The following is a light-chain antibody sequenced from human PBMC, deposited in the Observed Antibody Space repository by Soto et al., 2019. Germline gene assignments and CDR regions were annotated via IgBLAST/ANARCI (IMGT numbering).Light chain of an antibody. V-gene: IGKV3-15*01. CDR3: QQYNHWPLT. Sequence: EIVMTQSPATLSVSPGERATLSCRASESLNGFLAWYQHKPGQAPRLLMYDASTRATGVPARFSGSGSGTAFTLTISSLQSVDFAVYYCQQYNHWPLTFGQGTRLEIK. J-gene: IGKJ5*01. CDR2: DAS. CDR1: ESLNGF.